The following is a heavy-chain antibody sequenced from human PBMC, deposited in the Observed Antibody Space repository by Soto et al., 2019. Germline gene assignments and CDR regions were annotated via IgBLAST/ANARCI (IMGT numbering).Heavy chain of an antibody. V-gene: IGHV4-34*01. CDR1: GGSFSGYY. Sequence: PSETLSLTCAVYGGSFSGYYWSWIRQPPGKGLEWIGEINHSGITNYNPSLKSRVTISVDTSKNQFSLKLSSVTAADTAVYYCARRLPVLRDVGWTRRQNWLDPWGQGTMVTV. CDR3: ARRLPVLRDVGWTRRQNWLDP. CDR2: INHSGIT. D-gene: IGHD3-9*01. J-gene: IGHJ5*02.